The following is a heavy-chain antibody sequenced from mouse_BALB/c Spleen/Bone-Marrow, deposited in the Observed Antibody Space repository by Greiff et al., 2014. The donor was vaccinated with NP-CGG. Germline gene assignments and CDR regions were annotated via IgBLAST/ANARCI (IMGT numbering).Heavy chain of an antibody. D-gene: IGHD2-14*01. CDR3: TRDRGVQGYAMDY. CDR2: ISDGGSYI. Sequence: EVNVVESGGGLAKPGGSLKLSCAASGFTFSDFYMYWVRQTPEKRLEWVATISDGGSYIYYPDSVKGRFTISRDDAKNNLYLQMSSLKSEDTAMYYCTRDRGVQGYAMDYWGQGTSVTVSS. CDR1: GFTFSDFY. J-gene: IGHJ4*01. V-gene: IGHV5-4*02.